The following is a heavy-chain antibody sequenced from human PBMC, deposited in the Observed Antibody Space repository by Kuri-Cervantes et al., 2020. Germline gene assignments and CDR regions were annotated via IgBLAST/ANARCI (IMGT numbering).Heavy chain of an antibody. J-gene: IGHJ4*02. D-gene: IGHD3-10*01. Sequence: ASVKVSCKASGYTFTSYYMHWVRQAPGQGLEWMGIINPSGGSTSYAQKFQGRVTMTRDTSTSTVYMELSSLRSEDTAVYYCAKTGYYYGSGRCNTPIDYWGQGTLVTVSS. CDR1: GYTFTSYY. V-gene: IGHV1-46*01. CDR2: INPSGGST. CDR3: AKTGYYYGSGRCNTPIDY.